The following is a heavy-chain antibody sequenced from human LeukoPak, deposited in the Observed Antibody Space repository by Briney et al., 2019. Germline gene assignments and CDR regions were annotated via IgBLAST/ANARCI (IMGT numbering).Heavy chain of an antibody. CDR3: ARLLLQSESSMVAPVGAFDI. J-gene: IGHJ3*02. CDR1: GGSISSSSYY. CDR2: IYYSGRT. Sequence: PSETLSLTCTVSGGSISSSSYYWGWLRQPPGKGLEWVGSIYYSGRTYNNTSLKSLFTISVDTSKNQFSLKLSSVTAAGTAVYYCARLLLQSESSMVAPVGAFDIWGQGTMVTVSS. D-gene: IGHD2-15*01. V-gene: IGHV4-39*01.